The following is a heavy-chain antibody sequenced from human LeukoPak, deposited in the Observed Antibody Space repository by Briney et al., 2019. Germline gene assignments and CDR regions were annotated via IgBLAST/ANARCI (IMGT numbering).Heavy chain of an antibody. J-gene: IGHJ6*03. CDR2: LSGSGGST. V-gene: IGHV3-23*01. CDR1: GFTFSTYA. D-gene: IGHD3-3*01. Sequence: PGGSLRLSCAASGFTFSTYAMSWVRQAPGKGLEWVSALSGSGGSTYYADSVKGRFTISRDNSKNTLYLQMNSLRAEDTAVYYCAKDGHDFWKNPYYYMDVWGKGTTVTVSS. CDR3: AKDGHDFWKNPYYYMDV.